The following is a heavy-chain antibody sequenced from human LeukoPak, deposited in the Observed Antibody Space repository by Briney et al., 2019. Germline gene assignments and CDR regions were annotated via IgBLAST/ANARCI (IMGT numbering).Heavy chain of an antibody. CDR3: AREGYYGTSAYYYADY. J-gene: IGHJ4*02. CDR1: GYSIRSGYY. D-gene: IGHD3-22*01. V-gene: IGHV4-38-2*02. Sequence: SETLSLTCTVSGYSIRSGYYWGWIRQPPGKGLAGVGSIYHSGSTYYNASLKSRVTISVDTSKNQFSLKLSSVTAADTAVYYCAREGYYGTSAYYYADYWGQGTLVTVSS. CDR2: IYHSGST.